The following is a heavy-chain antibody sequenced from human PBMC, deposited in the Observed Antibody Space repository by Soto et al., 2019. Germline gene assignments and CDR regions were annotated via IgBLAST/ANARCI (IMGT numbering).Heavy chain of an antibody. J-gene: IGHJ4*02. CDR3: AKDLHIGPTPL. D-gene: IGHD2-21*01. CDR2: ISYDGSNK. V-gene: IGHV3-30*18. CDR1: GFTFSSYG. Sequence: GGSLRLSCAATGFTFSSYGMHWVRQAPGKGLEWVAVISYDGSNKYYADSVKGRFTISRDNSKNTLYLQMNSLRAEDTAVYYYAKDLHIGPTPLWGQGTLVTLSS.